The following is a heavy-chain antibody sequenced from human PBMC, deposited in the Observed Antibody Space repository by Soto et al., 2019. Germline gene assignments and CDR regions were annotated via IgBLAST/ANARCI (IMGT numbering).Heavy chain of an antibody. J-gene: IGHJ6*02. CDR1: GGSISSGDYY. CDR2: IYYSGST. V-gene: IGHV4-30-4*01. Sequence: QVQLQESGPGLVKPSQTLSLTCTVSGGSISSGDYYWSWIRQPPGKGLEGIGYIYYSGSTYYNPSLKSRVTXXVXTXXNQFSLKLSSVTAADTAVYYCARARRAYYYYGMDVWGQGTTVTVSS. CDR3: ARARRAYYYYGMDV.